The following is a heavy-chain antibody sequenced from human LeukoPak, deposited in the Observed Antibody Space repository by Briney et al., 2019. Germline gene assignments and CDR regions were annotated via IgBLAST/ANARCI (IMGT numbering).Heavy chain of an antibody. CDR2: ISSSGSTI. Sequence: GGSLRLSCAASGFTFSDYYMSWIRQAPGKGLEWVSYISSSGSTIYYADSVKGRFTISRDNAKNSPYLQMNSLRAEDTAVYYCARELGYCSSTSCYYYYYGMDVWGQGTTVTVSS. CDR1: GFTFSDYY. J-gene: IGHJ6*02. V-gene: IGHV3-11*01. D-gene: IGHD2-2*01. CDR3: ARELGYCSSTSCYYYYYGMDV.